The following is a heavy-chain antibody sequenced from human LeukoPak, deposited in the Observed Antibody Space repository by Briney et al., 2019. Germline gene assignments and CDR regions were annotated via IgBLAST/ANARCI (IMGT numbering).Heavy chain of an antibody. CDR3: AKEVLDYEIPYWYFDL. CDR2: ISGDHDYT. V-gene: IGHV3-23*01. CDR1: GFTFSDHY. D-gene: IGHD4-17*01. Sequence: GGSLRLSCAASGFTFSDHYMDWVRQAPGKGLEWVSAISGDHDYTYYADSVKGRFAISRDNSKNTLYLQMNSLRAEDTAIYYCAKEVLDYEIPYWYFDLWGRGTLVTVSS. J-gene: IGHJ2*01.